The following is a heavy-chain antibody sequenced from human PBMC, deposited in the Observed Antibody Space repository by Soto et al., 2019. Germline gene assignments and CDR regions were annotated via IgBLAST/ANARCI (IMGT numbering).Heavy chain of an antibody. CDR2: ISSSSSYI. V-gene: IGHV3-21*01. CDR1: GFTFSIYA. D-gene: IGHD7-27*01. Sequence: GGSLRLSCAASGFTFSIYAVTWVRQAPGKGLEWVSSISSSSSYIYYADSVKGRFTISRDNAKDSLYLQMNSLRAEDTAVYYCARDLTGTDAFDIWGQGTMVTVSS. J-gene: IGHJ3*02. CDR3: ARDLTGTDAFDI.